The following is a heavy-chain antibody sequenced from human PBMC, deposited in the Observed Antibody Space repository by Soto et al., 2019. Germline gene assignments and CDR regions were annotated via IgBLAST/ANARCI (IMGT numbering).Heavy chain of an antibody. D-gene: IGHD2-2*01. Sequence: GGSLRLSCTASGFSVGDYAMSWFRQAPGKGLEWVGFIRSKAYGGTTEYAASVKGRFTISRDDSKSIAYLQMNSLKTEDTAVYYCTRSYAGIVVVPAAMGPYYFDYWGQGTLVTVS. CDR2: IRSKAYGGTT. CDR1: GFSVGDYA. J-gene: IGHJ4*02. V-gene: IGHV3-49*03. CDR3: TRSYAGIVVVPAAMGPYYFDY.